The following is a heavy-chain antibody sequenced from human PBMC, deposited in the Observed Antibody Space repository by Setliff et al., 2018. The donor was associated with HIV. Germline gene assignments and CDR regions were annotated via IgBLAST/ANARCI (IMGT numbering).Heavy chain of an antibody. D-gene: IGHD6-6*01. CDR2: IHTSGSS. CDR1: GGSISSGSYY. J-gene: IGHJ4*02. Sequence: SETLSLTCTVSGGSISSGSYYWSWIRQPAGKGLEWIGHIHTSGSSSYNLSLKSRVIISLDTSKNQISLKLNSVTAADTAVYYCARDLLGSSSLVDYWGQGTLVTSPQ. V-gene: IGHV4-61*09. CDR3: ARDLLGSSSLVDY.